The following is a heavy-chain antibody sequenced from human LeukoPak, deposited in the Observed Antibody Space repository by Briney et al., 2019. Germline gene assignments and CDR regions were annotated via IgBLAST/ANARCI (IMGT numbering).Heavy chain of an antibody. CDR3: AREKKRGYSGYDY. D-gene: IGHD5-12*01. V-gene: IGHV3-7*03. J-gene: IGHJ4*02. CDR2: IKQDGSEK. CDR1: GFTLSSYW. Sequence: GGSLRLSCEASGFTLSSYWMSWVRQAPGKGLEWVANIKQDGSEKYYVDSVKGRFTISRDNARNSLFLQMNSLRAEDTAVYYCAREKKRGYSGYDYWGQGTLVTVSP.